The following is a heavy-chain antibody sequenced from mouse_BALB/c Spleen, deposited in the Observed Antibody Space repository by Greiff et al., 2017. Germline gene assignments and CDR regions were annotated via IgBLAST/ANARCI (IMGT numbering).Heavy chain of an antibody. CDR1: GFSLSTSGMG. J-gene: IGHJ2*01. CDR2: IYWDDDK. CDR3: ARRLRSYYFDY. D-gene: IGHD1-1*01. Sequence: QVTLKVSGPGILQPSQTLSLTCSFSGFSLSTSGMGVSWIRQPSGKGLEWLAHIYWDDDKRYNPSLKSRLTISKDTSSNQVFLKITSVDTADTATYYCARRLRSYYFDYWGQGTTLTVSS. V-gene: IGHV8-12*01.